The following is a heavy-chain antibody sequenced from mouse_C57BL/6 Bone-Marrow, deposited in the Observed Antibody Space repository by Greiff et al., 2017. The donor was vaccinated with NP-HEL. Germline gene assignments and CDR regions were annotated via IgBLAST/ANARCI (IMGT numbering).Heavy chain of an antibody. CDR2: ISNGGGST. Sequence: DVKLVESGGGLVQPGGSLKLSCAASGFTFSDYYMYWVRQTPEKRLEWVAYISNGGGSTYYPDTVKGRFTISRDNAKNTLYLQMSRLKSEDTAMYYCARGGAYGTPYWYFDVWGTGTTVTVSS. J-gene: IGHJ1*03. CDR3: ARGGAYGTPYWYFDV. D-gene: IGHD1-1*01. CDR1: GFTFSDYY. V-gene: IGHV5-12*01.